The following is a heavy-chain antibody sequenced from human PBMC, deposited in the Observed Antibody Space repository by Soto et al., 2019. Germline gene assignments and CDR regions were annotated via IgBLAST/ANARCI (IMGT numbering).Heavy chain of an antibody. Sequence: ASVKVSCKASGYTFTSYAISWVRQAPGQGLEWMGWISAYNGNSNYAQKYQGRVNMTTDTSTSTAYMEMSSMRSDDTAVYYCARIADCSTTSCSFPSRFHVRGYYYYYGLDAWGQGTTVTVSS. V-gene: IGHV1-18*01. CDR3: ARIADCSTTSCSFPSRFHVRGYYYYYGLDA. D-gene: IGHD2-2*01. CDR1: GYTFTSYA. CDR2: ISAYNGNS. J-gene: IGHJ6*02.